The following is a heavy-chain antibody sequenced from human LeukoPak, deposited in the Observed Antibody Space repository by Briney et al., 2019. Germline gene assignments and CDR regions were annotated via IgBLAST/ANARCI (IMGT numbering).Heavy chain of an antibody. J-gene: IGHJ4*02. CDR3: ARLSEPYGSEDY. V-gene: IGHV4-59*01. D-gene: IGHD3-16*01. CDR2: IYYSGST. CDR1: GGSISSYY. Sequence: SETLSLTCTVSGGSISSYYWSWIRQPPGKGLEWIGYIYYSGSTNYNPSLKSRVTISVDTSKNQFSLKLSSVTAADTAVYYCARLSEPYGSEDYWGQGTLVTVSS.